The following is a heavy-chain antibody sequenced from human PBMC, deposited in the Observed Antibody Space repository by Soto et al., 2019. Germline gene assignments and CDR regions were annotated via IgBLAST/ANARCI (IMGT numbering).Heavy chain of an antibody. CDR1: GSTFTSDG. CDR3: ARDLGPSTGYYGMDV. J-gene: IGHJ6*02. V-gene: IGHV1-18*01. D-gene: IGHD3-16*01. Sequence: ASVKVSCKASGSTFTSDGISWVRQAPGQGLEWMGWISAYNGNTNYAQKLQGRVTMTTDTSTSTAYMELRSLRSDDTAVYYCARDLGPSTGYYGMDVWGQGTTVTVSS. CDR2: ISAYNGNT.